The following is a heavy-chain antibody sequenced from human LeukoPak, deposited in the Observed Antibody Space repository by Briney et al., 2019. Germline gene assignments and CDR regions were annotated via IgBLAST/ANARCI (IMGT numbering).Heavy chain of an antibody. D-gene: IGHD5-24*01. V-gene: IGHV4-59*13. J-gene: IGHJ4*02. CDR3: AREKEDGYNHFDY. CDR1: GGSITRYY. Sequence: AEPLSLTCTVSGGSITRYYWRWLPQPPGKALEWLGYIYYSGSTNYSPPLKSRDTISVGTSKNQCSLKQSSVTAADTAGYYCAREKEDGYNHFDYWGEGTLVTASS. CDR2: IYYSGST.